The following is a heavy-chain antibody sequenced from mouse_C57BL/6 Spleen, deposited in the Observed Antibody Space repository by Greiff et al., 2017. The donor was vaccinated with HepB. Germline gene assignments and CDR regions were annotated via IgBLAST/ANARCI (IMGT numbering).Heavy chain of an antibody. V-gene: IGHV1-76*01. CDR3: ARSGYGSSYCDY. J-gene: IGHJ2*01. CDR2: IYPGSGNT. D-gene: IGHD1-1*01. CDR1: GYTFTDYY. Sequence: QVQLQQSGAELVRPGASVKLSCKASGYTFTDYYINWVKQRPGQGLEWIARIYPGSGNTYYNEKFKGKATLTAEKSSSTAYMQLSSLTSEDSAVYCCARSGYGSSYCDYGGQGTTLTVSS.